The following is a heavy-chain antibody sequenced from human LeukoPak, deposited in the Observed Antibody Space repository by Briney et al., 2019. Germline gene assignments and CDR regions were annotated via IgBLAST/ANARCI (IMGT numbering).Heavy chain of an antibody. CDR2: IYYSGST. V-gene: IGHV4-30-4*01. J-gene: IGHJ4*02. CDR3: ASEGSSGYYYYFDY. CDR1: GGSISSGDYY. Sequence: SQTLSLTCTVSGGSISSGDYYWSWIRQPPGKGLEWIGYIYYSGSTYYNPSLKSRVTISVDTSKNQFSLKLSSVTAADTAVYYCASEGSSGYYYYFDYWGQGTLVTVSS. D-gene: IGHD3-22*01.